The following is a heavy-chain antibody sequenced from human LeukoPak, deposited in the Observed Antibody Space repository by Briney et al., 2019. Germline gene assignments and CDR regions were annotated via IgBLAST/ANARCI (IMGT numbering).Heavy chain of an antibody. Sequence: GASVKVSCKASVGTFSSYAISWVGQASGQGREWMGRIIPILGIANYAQKFQGRVTITADKSTSTAYMELSSLRSEDTAVYYCARDRGYCSGGSCYIPEYGMDVWGQGTTVTVSS. CDR1: VGTFSSYA. CDR2: IIPILGIA. CDR3: ARDRGYCSGGSCYIPEYGMDV. V-gene: IGHV1-69*04. D-gene: IGHD2-15*01. J-gene: IGHJ6*02.